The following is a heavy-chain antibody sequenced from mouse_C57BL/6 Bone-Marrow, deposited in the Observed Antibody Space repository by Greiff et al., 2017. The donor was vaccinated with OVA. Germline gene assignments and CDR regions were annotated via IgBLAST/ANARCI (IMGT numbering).Heavy chain of an antibody. CDR1: GYTFTSYW. D-gene: IGHD2-4*01. V-gene: IGHV1-62-3*01. CDR2: IDPNSGGT. Sequence: QVQLQQPGAELVKPGASVKLSCKASGYTFTSYWMHWVKQRPGRGLEWIGRIDPNSGGTKYNEKFKSKATMTVDKPSSTAYMRLSSMTSEDSAVYYCAIGWDDDEGAGYWGQGTTLTVSS. J-gene: IGHJ2*01. CDR3: AIGWDDDEGAGY.